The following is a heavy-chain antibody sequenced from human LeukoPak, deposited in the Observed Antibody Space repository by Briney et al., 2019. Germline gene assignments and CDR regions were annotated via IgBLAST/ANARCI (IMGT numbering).Heavy chain of an antibody. J-gene: IGHJ4*02. V-gene: IGHV3-23*01. Sequence: GGSLRLSCTASGFTSSSYAMSWVRQAPGKGLEWVSAISGSGGSTYYVGSVKGRFTISRDNAKNTLYLQMNSLRAEDTAVYYCAKEIFGVVITYFDYWGQGTLVTVSS. D-gene: IGHD3-3*01. CDR2: ISGSGGST. CDR1: GFTSSSYA. CDR3: AKEIFGVVITYFDY.